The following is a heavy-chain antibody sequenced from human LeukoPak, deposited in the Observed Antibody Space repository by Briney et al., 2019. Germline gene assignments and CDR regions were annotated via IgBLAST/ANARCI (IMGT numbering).Heavy chain of an antibody. CDR3: AARVAGASEFDF. J-gene: IGHJ4*02. CDR1: GHTFTSYD. Sequence: GASVKVSCRISGHTFTSYDINWVRQATGQGLEWMGWVNPNSGNTGYSQKFHGRVTMTGNTPINTAYMELSNLKSEDTAVYFCAARVAGASEFDFWGQGTLVAVSS. D-gene: IGHD6-19*01. CDR2: VNPNSGNT. V-gene: IGHV1-8*01.